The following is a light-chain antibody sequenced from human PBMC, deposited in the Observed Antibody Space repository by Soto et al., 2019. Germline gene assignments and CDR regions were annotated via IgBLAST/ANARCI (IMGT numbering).Light chain of an antibody. Sequence: ELVMTQSPAPLSVSPGESATLSCRASQSVGSDLAWYQQKPGQAHRLVIYDIFTRATGVQTRISGSGSGTEFTLTIRSLQSEDFAVYYCKQYNSWPLTVGGGTKVDIK. J-gene: IGKJ4*01. CDR3: KQYNSWPLT. CDR1: QSVGSD. CDR2: DIF. V-gene: IGKV3D-15*01.